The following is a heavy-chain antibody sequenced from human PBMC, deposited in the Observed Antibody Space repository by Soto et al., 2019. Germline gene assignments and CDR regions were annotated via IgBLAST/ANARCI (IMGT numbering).Heavy chain of an antibody. CDR2: IYYSGST. CDR1: GGSISSGGYY. Sequence: SETLSLTCTVSGGSISSGGYYWSWIRQHPGKGLEWIGYIYYSGSTYYNPSLKSRVTISVDTSKNQFSLKLSSVTAADTAVYYFARFFSSRWLGQNYYYYYYYMDVWGKGTTVTVSS. D-gene: IGHD6-13*01. V-gene: IGHV4-31*03. CDR3: ARFFSSRWLGQNYYYYYYYMDV. J-gene: IGHJ6*03.